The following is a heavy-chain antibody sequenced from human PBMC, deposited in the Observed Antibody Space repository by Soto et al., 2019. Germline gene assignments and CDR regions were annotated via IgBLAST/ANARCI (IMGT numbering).Heavy chain of an antibody. Sequence: QLQLQESGPGLVKPSETLSLTCTVSGGSISSSSYYWGWIRQPPGKGLEWIGSIYYSGSTYYNPSLKSRVTISVDASKKQSSLKLSSVAAAATAVYYCASPLPYGSGSYFGWFDPWGQGTLVTVCS. D-gene: IGHD3-10*01. J-gene: IGHJ5*02. V-gene: IGHV4-39*01. CDR2: IYYSGST. CDR1: GGSISSSSYY. CDR3: ASPLPYGSGSYFGWFDP.